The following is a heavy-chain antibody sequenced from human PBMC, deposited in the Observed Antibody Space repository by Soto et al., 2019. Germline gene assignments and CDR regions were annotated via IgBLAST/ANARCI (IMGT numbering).Heavy chain of an antibody. CDR3: ARDRESSGWSPVDY. D-gene: IGHD6-19*01. CDR2: IIPIFGTA. Sequence: SVKVSCKASGGTFSSYAISWVRQAPGQGLEWMGGIIPIFGTANYAQKFQGRVTITADESTSTAYMELSSLRSEDTAVYYCARDRESSGWSPVDYWGQGTLVTVSS. J-gene: IGHJ4*02. V-gene: IGHV1-69*13. CDR1: GGTFSSYA.